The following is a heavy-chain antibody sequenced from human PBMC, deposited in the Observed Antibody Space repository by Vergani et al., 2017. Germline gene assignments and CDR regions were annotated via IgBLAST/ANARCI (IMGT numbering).Heavy chain of an antibody. CDR2: IDWDDDK. V-gene: IGHV2-70*01. D-gene: IGHD3-3*01. CDR1: GFSLTTSGMC. Sequence: QVTLRESGPALVKPTQTLTLTCTLSGFSLTTSGMCVSWIRQPPGKALEWLALIDWDDDKSYSTTLKTRLTISKDTSNNQVVLRMTNMDPVDTATYYCARIRLYDFCNEYYGGNGFDIWGRGTMVTVSS. CDR3: ARIRLYDFCNEYYGGNGFDI. J-gene: IGHJ3*02.